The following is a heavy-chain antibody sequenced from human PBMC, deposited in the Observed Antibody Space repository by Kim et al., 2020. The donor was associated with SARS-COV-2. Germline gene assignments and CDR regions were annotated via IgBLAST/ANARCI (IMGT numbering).Heavy chain of an antibody. V-gene: IGHV4-59*01. D-gene: IGHD1-26*01. CDR3: AMGPTSGSGSSDY. Sequence: SETLSLTCTVSGGSIRSYYLTWVRQPPGKGLEWIGYLAESGSINYNPSLKTRITISVDKSKNQFSLKLSSVTAADTAVYYCAMGPTSGSGSSDYWGQGTLVTVSS. CDR2: LAESGSI. J-gene: IGHJ4*02. CDR1: GGSIRSYY.